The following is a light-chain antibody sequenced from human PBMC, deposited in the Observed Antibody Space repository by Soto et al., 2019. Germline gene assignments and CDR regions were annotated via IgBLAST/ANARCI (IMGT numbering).Light chain of an antibody. J-gene: IGKJ5*01. CDR2: KAS. CDR1: QTISSW. Sequence: DIHVNQSPSPLSISVGDRVTINCRASQTISSWLAWYQQKPGKAPKLLIYKASTLKSGVPSRFSGSGSGTEFTLTISSLQPDDFATYYCQQFSNYPHVFGQGTLLEI. V-gene: IGKV1-5*03. CDR3: QQFSNYPHV.